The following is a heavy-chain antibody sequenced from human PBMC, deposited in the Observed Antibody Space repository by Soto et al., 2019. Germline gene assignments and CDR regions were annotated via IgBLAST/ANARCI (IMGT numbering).Heavy chain of an antibody. CDR1: GGSISSSSYY. J-gene: IGHJ4*02. CDR3: ARHVVGATFFFDY. D-gene: IGHD1-26*01. V-gene: IGHV4-39*01. Sequence: SETLSLTCTVSGGSISSSSYYWGWIRQPPGKGLEWIGSIYYSGSTYYNPSLKSRVTISVDTSKNQFSLKLSSVTAADTAVYYCARHVVGATFFFDYWGQGTLATVSS. CDR2: IYYSGST.